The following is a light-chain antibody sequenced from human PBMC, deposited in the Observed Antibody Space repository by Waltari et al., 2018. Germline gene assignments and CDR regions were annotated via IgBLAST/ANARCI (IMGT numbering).Light chain of an antibody. Sequence: EIVLTQSPATLSLSPGERATLSCRASQRVSSYLAWYQQKPGQAPRRLIYDASNLATGIPSRFSGSGSGTDFTLTISSLEPEDFAVYYCQQRSNWPKVTFGPGTKVDIK. J-gene: IGKJ3*01. CDR2: DAS. CDR3: QQRSNWPKVT. V-gene: IGKV3-11*01. CDR1: QRVSSY.